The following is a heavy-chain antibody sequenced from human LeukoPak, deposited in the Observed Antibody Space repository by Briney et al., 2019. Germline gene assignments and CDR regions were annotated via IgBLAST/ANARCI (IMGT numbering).Heavy chain of an antibody. CDR2: ISYDGSNK. Sequence: GGSLRLSCAASGFTFSSYAMHWVRQAPGKGLGWVAFISYDGSNKYYADSGKGRFTISRDNSKNTMYLQMNSLRAEDTAVYYCARVGGGNFYYYYYYMDVWGKGTTVTVSS. D-gene: IGHD4-23*01. CDR1: GFTFSSYA. CDR3: ARVGGGNFYYYYYYMDV. J-gene: IGHJ6*03. V-gene: IGHV3-30*04.